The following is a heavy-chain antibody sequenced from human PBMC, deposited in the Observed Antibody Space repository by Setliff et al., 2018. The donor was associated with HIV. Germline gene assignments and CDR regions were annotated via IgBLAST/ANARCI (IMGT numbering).Heavy chain of an antibody. CDR1: GGSISTFY. V-gene: IGHV4-59*08. Sequence: SETLSLTCTVSGGSISTFYWSWIRQPPGEGLEWIGYIYYSGRTNYNPSLDSRVTMSVDTSKSQFSLKLTSVTASDTAMYYCARPIPYGLDWYFDLWGRGTLVTVSS. D-gene: IGHD4-17*01. CDR2: IYYSGRT. CDR3: ARPIPYGLDWYFDL. J-gene: IGHJ2*01.